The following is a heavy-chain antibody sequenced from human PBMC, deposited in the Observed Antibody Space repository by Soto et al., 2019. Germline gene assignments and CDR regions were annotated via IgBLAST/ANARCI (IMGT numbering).Heavy chain of an antibody. D-gene: IGHD5-18*01. CDR2: INPNSGGT. Sequence: ASVKVSCKASGYTFTGYYMHWVRQAPGQGLEWMGWINPNSGGTNYAQKFQGWVTMTRDTSISTAYMELSRLRSDDTAVYYCARDRRGYSYGYAGYFDYWGQGTLVTVSS. CDR1: GYTFTGYY. J-gene: IGHJ4*02. CDR3: ARDRRGYSYGYAGYFDY. V-gene: IGHV1-2*04.